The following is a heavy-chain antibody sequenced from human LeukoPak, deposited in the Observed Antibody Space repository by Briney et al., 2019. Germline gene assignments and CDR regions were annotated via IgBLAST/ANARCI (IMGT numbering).Heavy chain of an antibody. Sequence: GGSLRLSCAASGFTFSSYATSWVRQAPGKGLEWVSAISGSGGSTYYADSVKGRFTISRDNSKNTLYLQMNSLRAEDTAVYYCAKDRMDYYGSGSYYWFDPWGQGTLVTVSS. J-gene: IGHJ5*02. V-gene: IGHV3-23*01. CDR1: GFTFSSYA. D-gene: IGHD3-10*01. CDR2: ISGSGGST. CDR3: AKDRMDYYGSGSYYWFDP.